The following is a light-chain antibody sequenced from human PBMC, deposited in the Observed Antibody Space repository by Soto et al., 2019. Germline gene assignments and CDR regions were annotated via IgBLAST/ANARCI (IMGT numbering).Light chain of an antibody. Sequence: DIQMTQSPSTLSASVGDRVTTTCRASQSISSWLAWYQQKPGKDPMLLIYQASTLESGVPSRFSGSGSGTELTLTSTSLQPDVFATYHCQQYNSYPVTFGGGTSVEIK. CDR2: QAS. V-gene: IGKV1-5*03. J-gene: IGKJ4*01. CDR3: QQYNSYPVT. CDR1: QSISSW.